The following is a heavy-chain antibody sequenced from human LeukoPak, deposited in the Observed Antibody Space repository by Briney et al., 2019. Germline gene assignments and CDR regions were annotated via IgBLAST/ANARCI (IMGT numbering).Heavy chain of an antibody. V-gene: IGHV3-11*04. J-gene: IGHJ4*02. CDR3: ARASIGTYSETDY. CDR1: GFTFSDYY. D-gene: IGHD1-26*01. CDR2: ISSSGSTI. Sequence: GGSLRLSCAASGFTFSDYYMSWVRQAQGNWLQWVSYISSSGSTIYYADSVKGRFTISRDNAKNSLYLQMNSLRAEDTAVYYCARASIGTYSETDYWGQGTLVTVSS.